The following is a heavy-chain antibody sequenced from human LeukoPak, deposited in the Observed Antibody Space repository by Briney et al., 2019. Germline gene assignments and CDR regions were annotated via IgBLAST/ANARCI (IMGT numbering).Heavy chain of an antibody. CDR1: GGSISSGGYS. D-gene: IGHD1-14*01. CDR3: ARGVAGPFPYYYYGMDV. CDR2: IYHSGST. J-gene: IGHJ6*02. Sequence: SETLSLTCAVSGGSISSGGYSWSWIRQAPGKGLEWIGYIYHSGSTYYNPSLKSRVTISVDRSKNQFSLKLSSVTAADTAVYYCARGVAGPFPYYYYGMDVWGQGTTVTVSS. V-gene: IGHV4-30-2*01.